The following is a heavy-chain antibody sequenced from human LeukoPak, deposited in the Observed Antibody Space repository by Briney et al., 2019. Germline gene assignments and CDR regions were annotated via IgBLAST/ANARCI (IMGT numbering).Heavy chain of an antibody. J-gene: IGHJ4*02. CDR3: VAYYDILTGYKY. D-gene: IGHD3-9*01. Sequence: GGSLRLSCAVSGFTVSTYYMSWVRQVPGKVLEWVSVIYSGGSTYYADSVKGRFTISRDNSKNTLYLQMNSLRAEDTAVYYCVAYYDILTGYKYWGQGTLVTVSS. CDR1: GFTVSTYY. V-gene: IGHV3-66*01. CDR2: IYSGGST.